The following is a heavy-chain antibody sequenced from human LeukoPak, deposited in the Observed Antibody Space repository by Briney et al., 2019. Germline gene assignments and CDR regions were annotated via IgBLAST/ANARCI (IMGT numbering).Heavy chain of an antibody. CDR3: AKGGYSS. Sequence: GGSLRLSCAASGFTFSHYWMSWVRQAPGKGLEWVSAITGSGGTTYYADFVKGRFTISRDNSKNTLYLQMNSLRAEDTAVYHCAKGGYSSWGQGTRVTVSS. V-gene: IGHV3-23*01. J-gene: IGHJ4*02. CDR1: GFTFSHYW. D-gene: IGHD3-16*02. CDR2: ITGSGGTT.